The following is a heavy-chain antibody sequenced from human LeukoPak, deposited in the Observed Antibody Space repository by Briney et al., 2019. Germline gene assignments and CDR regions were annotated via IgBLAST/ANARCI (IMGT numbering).Heavy chain of an antibody. D-gene: IGHD3-22*01. J-gene: IGHJ4*02. CDR3: ARQRSSGYPDY. CDR1: GYTFTDYY. Sequence: ASVKVSCKASGYTFTDYYMHWVRQAPGQGLEWMGRINPSSGGTIYAQIFQGRVTMTRDTSVSTAYMELSRLRSDDTAVYYRARQRSSGYPDYWGQGTLVTVSS. CDR2: INPSSGGT. V-gene: IGHV1-2*06.